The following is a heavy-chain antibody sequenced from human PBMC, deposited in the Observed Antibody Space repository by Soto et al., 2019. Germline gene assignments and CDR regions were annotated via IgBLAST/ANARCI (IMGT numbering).Heavy chain of an antibody. V-gene: IGHV5-10-1*01. Sequence: HKMPGKGLEWMGRIDPSDSYTNYSPSFQGHVTISADKSISTAYLQWSSLKASDTAMYYCATVIAVAGTDDFAARAVWGQGTTLPVSS. CDR3: ATVIAVAGTDDFAARAV. J-gene: IGHJ6*02. D-gene: IGHD6-19*01. CDR2: IDPSDSYT.